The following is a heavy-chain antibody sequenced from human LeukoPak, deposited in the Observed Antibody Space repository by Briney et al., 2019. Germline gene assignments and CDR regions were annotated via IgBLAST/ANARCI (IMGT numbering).Heavy chain of an antibody. J-gene: IGHJ4*02. V-gene: IGHV4-38-2*01. CDR1: GYSISSGYY. CDR3: ARQAGGYYDSSGYRDFDY. CDR2: IYHSGST. Sequence: SETLSLTCAVSGYSISSGYYWGWIRPPPGKGLEWIGSIYHSGSTYYNPSLKSRVTISVDTSKNQFSLKLSSVTAADTAVYYCARQAGGYYDSSGYRDFDYWGQGTLVTVSS. D-gene: IGHD3-22*01.